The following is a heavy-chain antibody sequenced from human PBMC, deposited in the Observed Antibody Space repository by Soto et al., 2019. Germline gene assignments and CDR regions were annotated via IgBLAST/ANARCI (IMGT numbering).Heavy chain of an antibody. Sequence: QVQLVQSGAEVKKPGASVKVSCKASGYTFTNYYIHWVRQAPGQGLEWMGIINPTGGYTTYAQKFQGRVTMTRDTSTSTVYMKLSSLRSEDTAVYYCARDSELSSGSSDFDYWGQGTLVTVSS. D-gene: IGHD1-26*01. CDR3: ARDSELSSGSSDFDY. CDR1: GYTFTNYY. CDR2: INPTGGYT. V-gene: IGHV1-46*01. J-gene: IGHJ4*02.